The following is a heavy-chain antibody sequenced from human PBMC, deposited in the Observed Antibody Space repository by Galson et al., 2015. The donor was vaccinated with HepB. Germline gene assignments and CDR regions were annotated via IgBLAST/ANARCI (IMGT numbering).Heavy chain of an antibody. CDR1: GSTFNNAW. J-gene: IGHJ3*01. CDR3: TTRFFDL. V-gene: IGHV3-15*01. CDR2: IKSKTDGGTT. Sequence: LRLSCAASGSTFNNAWMSWVRQAPGKGLEWVGRIKSKTDGGTTDYAAPVRGRFTISRDDSKNTLSLQMNSLKTEDTAVYYCTTRFFDLWGQGTMVTVSS.